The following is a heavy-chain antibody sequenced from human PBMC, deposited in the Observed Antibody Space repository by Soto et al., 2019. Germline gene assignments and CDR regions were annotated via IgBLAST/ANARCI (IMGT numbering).Heavy chain of an antibody. CDR2: IIRSGST. J-gene: IGHJ5*02. Sequence: PSETLSLTCAVYGGSFSGHYWSWIRQPPGKGLEWIGEIIRSGSTTYNPSLKSRVAISVDTSKNQFSLKLNSVTAADTAVYYCARGPSRLLMGDSFAWGQGTLVTVSS. CDR1: GGSFSGHY. CDR3: ARGPSRLLMGDSFA. D-gene: IGHD2-8*01. V-gene: IGHV4-34*01.